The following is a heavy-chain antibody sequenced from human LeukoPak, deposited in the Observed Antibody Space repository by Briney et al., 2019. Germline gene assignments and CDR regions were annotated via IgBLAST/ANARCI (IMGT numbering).Heavy chain of an antibody. CDR2: IYYSGNT. V-gene: IGHV4-39*01. J-gene: IGHJ4*02. CDR3: ARSNGDYFAYIDY. CDR1: GDSVSSRSCH. Sequence: SETLSLTCSVSGDSVSSRSCHWGWIRQPPGMGLEWIGSIYYSGNTYYNPSLKSRVTISVDTSKDQFSLKLTSVTAADTAVYYCARSNGDYFAYIDYWGQGTLVTVSS. D-gene: IGHD4-17*01.